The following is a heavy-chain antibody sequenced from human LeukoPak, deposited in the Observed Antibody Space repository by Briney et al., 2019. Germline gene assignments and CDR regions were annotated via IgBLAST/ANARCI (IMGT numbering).Heavy chain of an antibody. D-gene: IGHD2-15*01. CDR3: AKSGLNRFDY. V-gene: IGHV3-23*01. J-gene: IGHJ4*02. CDR2: ISGRGGST. Sequence: GGSLRLSCAASGFTFSSFAMSWVRQAPGKGLEWVSTISGRGGSTYYADSVKGRFTTSRDDSKNTLYLQMNSLRAEDTALYYCAKSGLNRFDYWGQGTLVTVSS. CDR1: GFTFSSFA.